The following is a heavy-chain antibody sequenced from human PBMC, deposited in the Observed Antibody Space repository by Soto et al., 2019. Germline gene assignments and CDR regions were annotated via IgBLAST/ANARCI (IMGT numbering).Heavy chain of an antibody. J-gene: IGHJ5*02. V-gene: IGHV3-30*04. Sequence: GGSLRLSCTGSGFTFNTYALHWVRQAPGKGLEWVAVISSDGRNKNYAASVKGRFTISRENSKNTMSLEMDSLQPGDTAIYYCVREGYSSDYYIKWFDPSGQGTQVTVSS. CDR1: GFTFNTYA. CDR3: VREGYSSDYYIKWFDP. D-gene: IGHD3-22*01. CDR2: ISSDGRNK.